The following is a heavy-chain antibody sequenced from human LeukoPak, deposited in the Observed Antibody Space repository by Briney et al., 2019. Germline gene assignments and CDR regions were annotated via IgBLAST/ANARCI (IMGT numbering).Heavy chain of an antibody. J-gene: IGHJ3*02. V-gene: IGHV3-66*01. CDR1: GFTVSSNY. Sequence: GGSLRLSCAASGFTVSSNYMSWVRQAPGKGLEWVSVIYSGGSTYYADSVKGRFTISRDNSKNTLYLQMNSLRAEDTAVYYCARPYLLGYVDAFDIWGQGTMVTVSS. CDR2: IYSGGST. CDR3: ARPYLLGYVDAFDI. D-gene: IGHD3-16*01.